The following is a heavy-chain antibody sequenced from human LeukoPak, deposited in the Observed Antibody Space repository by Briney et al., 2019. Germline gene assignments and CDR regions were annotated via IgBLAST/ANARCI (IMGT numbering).Heavy chain of an antibody. CDR1: GGSISSSSYY. CDR3: ARVGVMNWFDP. D-gene: IGHD3-10*01. J-gene: IGHJ5*02. Sequence: PSETLSLTCTVSGGSISSSSYYWGWIRQPPGKGLEWIGSIHYSGSTNYNPSLKSRVTISVDTSKNQFSLKLSSVTAADTAVYYCARVGVMNWFDPWGQGTLVTVSS. V-gene: IGHV4-39*07. CDR2: IHYSGST.